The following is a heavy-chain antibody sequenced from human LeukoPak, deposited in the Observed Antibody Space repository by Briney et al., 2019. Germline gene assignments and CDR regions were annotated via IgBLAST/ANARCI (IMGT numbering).Heavy chain of an antibody. CDR3: ARVRGGSGRSYAADAFDI. V-gene: IGHV3-23*01. CDR1: GFPLSSYA. CDR2: TSSSDAGT. D-gene: IGHD1-26*01. Sequence: PGGSLRLSCAAFGFPLSSYAMSWVRQAPGKGLEWVSATSSSDAGTYHADSVRGRFTISRDNSKSTLYLQMNSLRAEDTAVYYCARVRGGSGRSYAADAFDIWGQGTMVTVSS. J-gene: IGHJ3*02.